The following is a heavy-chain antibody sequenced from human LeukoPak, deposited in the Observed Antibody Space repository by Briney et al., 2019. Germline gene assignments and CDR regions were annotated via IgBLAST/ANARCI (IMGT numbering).Heavy chain of an antibody. CDR1: GYTFTSYA. D-gene: IGHD6-19*01. V-gene: IGHV7-4-1*02. CDR3: ARVAAVAGQDWFDP. CDR2: INTNTGNP. J-gene: IGHJ5*02. Sequence: ASVKVSCKASGYTFTSYAMNWVRQAPGQGLEWMGWINTNTGNPTYAQGFTGRFVFSLDTSVTTAYLQISSLKAEDTAVYYCARVAAVAGQDWFDPWGQGTLVTVSS.